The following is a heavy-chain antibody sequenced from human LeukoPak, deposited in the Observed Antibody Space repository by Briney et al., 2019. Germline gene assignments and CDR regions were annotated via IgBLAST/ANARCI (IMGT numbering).Heavy chain of an antibody. CDR3: AKHGYNSGVYDAFNI. V-gene: IGHV3-23*01. Sequence: PGGSLRLSCAASGFTFSIYAMSWVRQAPGKGLKWVSVIRDSGDNRYYADAVKGRFTVSRDNPKKTLHLQMNSLRAEDTAVYYCAKHGYNSGVYDAFNIWGQGTRVTVSS. D-gene: IGHD6-19*01. J-gene: IGHJ3*02. CDR1: GFTFSIYA. CDR2: IRDSGDNR.